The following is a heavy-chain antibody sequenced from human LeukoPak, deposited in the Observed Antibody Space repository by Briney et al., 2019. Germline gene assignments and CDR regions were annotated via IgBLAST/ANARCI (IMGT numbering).Heavy chain of an antibody. D-gene: IGHD1-26*01. J-gene: IGHJ5*02. CDR1: GFTFSHYG. V-gene: IGHV3-30*03. Sequence: PGRSLRLSCAASGFTFSHYGVHWVRQAPGKGLEWVAVISYDGSNKYYADSVKGRFTISRDNSKNTVFLQMNSLRAEDTAVYYCARGSIMGARGLGESWGQGTLVPVSS. CDR2: ISYDGSNK. CDR3: ARGSIMGARGLGES.